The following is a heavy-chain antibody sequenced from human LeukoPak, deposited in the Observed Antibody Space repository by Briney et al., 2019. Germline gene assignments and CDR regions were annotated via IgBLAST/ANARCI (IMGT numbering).Heavy chain of an antibody. CDR3: AKDGFGSSWPYYFDY. D-gene: IGHD6-13*01. J-gene: IGHJ4*02. Sequence: GGSLRLSCASSGFTFSSYAMSWVRQAPGKGLKWVSAISGSGGSTYYADSVKGRFTISRDNSKNTLYLQMNSLRAEDTAVYYCAKDGFGSSWPYYFDYWGQGTLVTVSS. V-gene: IGHV3-23*01. CDR2: ISGSGGST. CDR1: GFTFSSYA.